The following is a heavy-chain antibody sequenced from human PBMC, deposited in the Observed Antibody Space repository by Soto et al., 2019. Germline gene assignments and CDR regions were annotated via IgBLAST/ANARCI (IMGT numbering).Heavy chain of an antibody. CDR2: IYSTGDT. J-gene: IGHJ4*02. V-gene: IGHV3-53*02. CDR1: GFSVGSNY. Sequence: EVQLVETGGGLIQPGGSLRLSCAASGFSVGSNYMTWVRQSPGKGLEWVSLIYSTGDTAYADSVKGRFSISRDTFKNTLYLQMNNLRAEDTAVYHCARKSDSSPVPEADGVWGRGTLVTVSS. D-gene: IGHD2-8*01. CDR3: ARKSDSSPVPEADGV.